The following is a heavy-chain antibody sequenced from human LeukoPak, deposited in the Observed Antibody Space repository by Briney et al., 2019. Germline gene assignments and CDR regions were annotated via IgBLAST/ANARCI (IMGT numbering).Heavy chain of an antibody. Sequence: ASVKVSCKASGYTFTSYGISWVRQAPGQGLEWMGWISAYNGNTIYAQKLQGRVTMTTDTSTSTAYMELRSLRSDDTAVYYCARGHRSGWYGGEFDPWGQGTLVTVSS. CDR2: ISAYNGNT. V-gene: IGHV1-18*01. J-gene: IGHJ5*02. CDR1: GYTFTSYG. D-gene: IGHD6-19*01. CDR3: ARGHRSGWYGGEFDP.